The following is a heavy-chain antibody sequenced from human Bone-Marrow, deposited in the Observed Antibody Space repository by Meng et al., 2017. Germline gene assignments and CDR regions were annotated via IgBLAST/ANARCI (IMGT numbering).Heavy chain of an antibody. CDR2: ISGSGGST. Sequence: GESLKISCAASGFTFSSYAMSWVRQAPGKGLEWVSAISGSGGSTYYADSVKGRFTISRDNAKNSLYLQMNSLRAEDTAVYYCARAPHPGRGAEYYFDYWGQGTLVTVSS. CDR1: GFTFSSYA. J-gene: IGHJ4*02. D-gene: IGHD3-10*01. V-gene: IGHV3-23*01. CDR3: ARAPHPGRGAEYYFDY.